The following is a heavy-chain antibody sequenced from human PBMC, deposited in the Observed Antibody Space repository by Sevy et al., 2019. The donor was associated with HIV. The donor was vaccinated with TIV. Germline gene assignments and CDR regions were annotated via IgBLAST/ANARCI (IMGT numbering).Heavy chain of an antibody. CDR3: ASLGDCSGGSCDRSYYYGMDV. CDR2: INPNSGGT. CDR1: GYTFTGYY. V-gene: IGHV1-2*02. J-gene: IGHJ6*02. Sequence: ASVKVSCKASGYTFTGYYMHWVRQAPGQGLEWMGWINPNSGGTNYAQKFQGRVTMTRDTSISTAYMELSRLRSDDTAVYYCASLGDCSGGSCDRSYYYGMDVWGQGTTVTVSS. D-gene: IGHD2-15*01.